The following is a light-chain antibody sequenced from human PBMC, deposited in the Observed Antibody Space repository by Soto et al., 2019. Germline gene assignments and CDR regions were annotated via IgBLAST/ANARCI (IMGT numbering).Light chain of an antibody. CDR2: AAS. J-gene: IGKJ2*02. Sequence: DIQMTQSPSSLSASLGDRVTITCRASQGIKKYVAWYQQKPGKVPKLLIYAASSLQSGVPSRFSGSGSGTEFTLTISSLQPDDFATYYCQQYDTYSCTFGQGTKLEIK. V-gene: IGKV1-27*01. CDR1: QGIKKY. CDR3: QQYDTYSCT.